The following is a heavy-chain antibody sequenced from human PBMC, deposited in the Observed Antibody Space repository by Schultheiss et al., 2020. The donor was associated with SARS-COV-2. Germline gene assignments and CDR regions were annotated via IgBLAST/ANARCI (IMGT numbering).Heavy chain of an antibody. V-gene: IGHV3-66*01. CDR2: IYSGGST. CDR1: GFTVSSNY. J-gene: IGHJ6*03. Sequence: GGSLRLSCAASGFTVSSNYMSWVRQAPGKGLEWDSVIYSGGSTYYADSVKGRFTISRDNSKNTLYLQMNSLRAEDTAVYYSARDGAYSNSDPSFYYYYYYYMDVWGKGTTVTVSS. D-gene: IGHD4-11*01. CDR3: ARDGAYSNSDPSFYYYYYYYMDV.